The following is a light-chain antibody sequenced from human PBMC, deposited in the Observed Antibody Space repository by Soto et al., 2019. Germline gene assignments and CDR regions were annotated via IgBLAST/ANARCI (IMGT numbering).Light chain of an antibody. CDR2: AAS. CDR1: QSISSY. J-gene: IGKJ4*01. CDR3: QQSYSTPRPPIT. V-gene: IGKV1-39*01. Sequence: DIQMTQSPSSLSASVGDRVTITCRASQSISSYLNWYQQKPGKAPKLLIYAASSLQSGVPSRFSGSGSGTDFTLTISSLQPEDFATYDCQQSYSTPRPPITFGGGTKVDIK.